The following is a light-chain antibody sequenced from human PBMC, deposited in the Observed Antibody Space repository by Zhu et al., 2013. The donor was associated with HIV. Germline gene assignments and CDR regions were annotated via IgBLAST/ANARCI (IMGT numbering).Light chain of an antibody. CDR2: DNT. V-gene: IGLV1-51*01. Sequence: QSVLTQPPSVSAAPGQKVTISCSGSSSNIGNNYVSWYQQLPGTAPKLLIYDNTKRPSGIPDRFSGSKSGTSATLGITGLQTGDEADYYCGTWDTSLSGWLFGGGTKLTVL. CDR3: GTWDTSLSGWL. J-gene: IGLJ2*01. CDR1: SSNIGNNY.